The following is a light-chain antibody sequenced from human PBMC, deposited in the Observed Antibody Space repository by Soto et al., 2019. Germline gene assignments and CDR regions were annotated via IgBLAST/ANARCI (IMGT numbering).Light chain of an antibody. CDR1: QSISSW. CDR3: QQYNSYSGK. CDR2: DAS. V-gene: IGKV1-5*01. J-gene: IGKJ1*01. Sequence: DIQITQSPSTLYASVADSVTLTSLASQSISSWLAWYQQKPGKAPKLLIYDASSLESGVPSRFSGSGSGTEFTLTISSLQPDDFATYYCQQYNSYSGKFGQGAKVDIK.